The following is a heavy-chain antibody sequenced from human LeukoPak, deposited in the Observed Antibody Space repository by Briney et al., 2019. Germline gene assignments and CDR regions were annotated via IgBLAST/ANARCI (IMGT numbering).Heavy chain of an antibody. D-gene: IGHD3-10*01. J-gene: IGHJ5*02. CDR1: GFTFSSYA. CDR3: AKRRHYFGSWDYYRDP. V-gene: IGHV3-23*01. CDR2: ISGSGTNT. Sequence: PGGSLRLSCAASGFTFSSYAMSWVRQAPGKGLEWVSSISGSGTNTYYADSVKGRFTISRDNSRNLLFLQMSSLRVEDTAVYYCAKRRHYFGSWDYYRDPWGQGTLGTVSS.